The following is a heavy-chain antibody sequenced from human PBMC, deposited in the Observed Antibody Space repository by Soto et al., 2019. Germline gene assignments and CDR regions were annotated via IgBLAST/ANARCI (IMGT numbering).Heavy chain of an antibody. CDR2: IIPIFGTA. J-gene: IGHJ4*02. CDR3: ASIRKYYYDSSSGHDE. CDR1: GGTFSSSA. Sequence: ASAPVSCKASGGTFSSSAISWVRQAPGQGLEWMGGIIPIFGTANYAQKFQGRVTITADESTSTAYMELSSLRSEDTAGYYCASIRKYYYDSSSGHDEWGPGTLVTVS. V-gene: IGHV1-69*13. D-gene: IGHD3-22*01.